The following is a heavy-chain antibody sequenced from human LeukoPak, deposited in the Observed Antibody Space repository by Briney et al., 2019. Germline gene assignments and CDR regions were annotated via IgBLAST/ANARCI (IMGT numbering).Heavy chain of an antibody. CDR3: ARAGSLIAVAGTYYYYYYMDV. CDR1: GYSISSGYY. V-gene: IGHV4-38-2*01. CDR2: IYHSGST. Sequence: ASEALSLTCAVSGYSISSGYYWGWIRQPPGKGLEWIGSIYHSGSTYYNPSLKSRVTISVDTSKNQFSLKLSSVTAADTAVYYCARAGSLIAVAGTYYYYYYMDVWGKGTTVTVSS. J-gene: IGHJ6*03. D-gene: IGHD6-19*01.